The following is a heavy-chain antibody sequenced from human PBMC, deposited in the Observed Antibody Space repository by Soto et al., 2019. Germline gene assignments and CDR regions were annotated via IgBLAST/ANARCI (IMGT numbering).Heavy chain of an antibody. V-gene: IGHV4-34*01. D-gene: IGHD4-17*01. CDR1: GGSCSGYY. CDR2: INHSGST. CDR3: ARTTVTRNLDY. J-gene: IGHJ4*02. Sequence: SETLSLTCAVSGGSCSGYYWSGIRERPGRGLESIGEINHSGSTNYNPSLKSRVTISVDTSKNQFSLKLSSVTAADTAVYYCARTTVTRNLDYWGQGTLVTVSS.